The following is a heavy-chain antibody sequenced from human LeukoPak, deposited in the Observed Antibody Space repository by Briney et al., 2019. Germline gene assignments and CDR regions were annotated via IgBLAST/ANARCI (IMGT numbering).Heavy chain of an antibody. CDR1: GYSFTSHW. CDR3: ARPIHCSTTSCSFDY. J-gene: IGHJ4*02. Sequence: GESLKISCKGSGYSFTSHWIGWVRQMPGKGLERMGIIYPGDSDTRYSPSFQGQVTISVDKSIITAYLQWSSLKASDTAMYYCARPIHCSTTSCSFDYWGQGTLVTVSS. CDR2: IYPGDSDT. D-gene: IGHD2-2*01. V-gene: IGHV5-51*01.